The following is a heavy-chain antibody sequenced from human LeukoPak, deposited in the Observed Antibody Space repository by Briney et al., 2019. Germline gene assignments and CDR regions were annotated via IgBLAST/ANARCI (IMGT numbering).Heavy chain of an antibody. CDR2: INPNSGGT. D-gene: IGHD6-13*01. Sequence: ASVKVSCKASGYAFTGYYMHWVRQAPGQGLEWMGWINPNSGGTNYAQKFQGRVTMTRDTSISTAYMELSSLRSEDTAVYYCARVARYSSSWSPAGYWGQGTLVTVSS. CDR3: ARVARYSSSWSPAGY. CDR1: GYAFTGYY. V-gene: IGHV1-2*02. J-gene: IGHJ4*02.